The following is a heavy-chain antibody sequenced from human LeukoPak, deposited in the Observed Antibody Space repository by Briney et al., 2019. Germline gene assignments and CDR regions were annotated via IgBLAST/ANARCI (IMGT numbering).Heavy chain of an antibody. J-gene: IGHJ3*02. V-gene: IGHV4-59*01. Sequence: WETLSLTCTVSGGSISGYYWSWIRQPPGKGLEWIGYIFYSGSTNYNPSLKSRVTISVDTSKNQFSLKLSSVTAADTAVYYCARSTRTYYDILTGPVDAFDIWGQGTMVTVSS. D-gene: IGHD3-9*01. CDR2: IFYSGST. CDR3: ARSTRTYYDILTGPVDAFDI. CDR1: GGSISGYY.